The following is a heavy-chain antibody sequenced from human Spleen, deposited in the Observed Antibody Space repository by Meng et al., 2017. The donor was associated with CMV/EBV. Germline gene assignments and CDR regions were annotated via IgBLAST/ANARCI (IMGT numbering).Heavy chain of an antibody. D-gene: IGHD3-10*01. J-gene: IGHJ4*02. CDR1: GYTLTELS. CDR3: AKGQSYYYGSGSYDY. Sequence: ASVKVSCKVSGYTLTELSMHWVRQAPGKGLEWMGWMNPNSGNTGYAQKFQGRVTMTRNTSISTAYMELSSLTSEDTAVYYCAKGQSYYYGSGSYDYWGQGTLVTVSS. CDR2: MNPNSGNT. V-gene: IGHV1-8*01.